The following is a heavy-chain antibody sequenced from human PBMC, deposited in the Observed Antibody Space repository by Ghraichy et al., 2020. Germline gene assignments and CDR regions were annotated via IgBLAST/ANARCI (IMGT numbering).Heavy chain of an antibody. CDR2: FDPEDGET. V-gene: IGHV1-24*01. CDR3: ATDMDTKGGDAFDI. D-gene: IGHD5-18*01. CDR1: GYTLTELS. Sequence: ASVKVSCKVSGYTLTELSMHWVRQAPGKGLEWMGGFDPEDGETIYAQKFQGRVTMTEDTSTDTAYMELSSLRSEDTAVYYCATDMDTKGGDAFDIGGQGTRLTVSS. J-gene: IGHJ3*02.